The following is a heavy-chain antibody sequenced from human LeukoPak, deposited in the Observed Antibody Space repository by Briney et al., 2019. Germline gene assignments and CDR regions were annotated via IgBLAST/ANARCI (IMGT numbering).Heavy chain of an antibody. CDR2: IIPMFGTA. CDR3: AREVLVGATGWFDP. CDR1: GGTFSSYA. V-gene: IGHV1-69*13. J-gene: IGHJ5*02. D-gene: IGHD1-26*01. Sequence: GASVKVSCKASGGTFSSYAISWVRQAPGQGLEWMGGIIPMFGTANYAQKFQGRVTITAGESTSTAYMELSSLRSEDTAVYYCAREVLVGATGWFDPWGQGTLVTVSS.